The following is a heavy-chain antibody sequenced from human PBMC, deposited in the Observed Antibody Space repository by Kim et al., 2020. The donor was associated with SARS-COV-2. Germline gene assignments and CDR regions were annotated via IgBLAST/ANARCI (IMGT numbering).Heavy chain of an antibody. D-gene: IGHD5-18*01. CDR3: ARGYPSYGPRYFDY. CDR1: GGSFSGYY. CDR2: INHSGST. Sequence: SETLSLTCAVYGGSFSGYYWSWIRQPPGKGLEWIGEINHSGSTNYNPSLKSRVTISVDTSKNQFSLKLSSVTAADTAVYYCARGYPSYGPRYFDYCGQGTLVTVSS. J-gene: IGHJ4*02. V-gene: IGHV4-34*01.